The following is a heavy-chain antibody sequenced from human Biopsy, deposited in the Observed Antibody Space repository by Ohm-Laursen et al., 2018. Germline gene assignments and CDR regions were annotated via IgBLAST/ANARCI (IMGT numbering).Heavy chain of an antibody. J-gene: IGHJ4*02. CDR2: ISYDGYNK. V-gene: IGHV3-30*18. CDR1: GFTFSSYG. D-gene: IGHD2-21*01. Sequence: SLRLSCSAPGFTFSSYGMHWVRQTPGKGLESVALISYDGYNKWYADSVKGRFTISRDNSKNTPYLQMNSLRVEDTAVYYCAKDGGPYCGGCELDYWGQGTLVTVSS. CDR3: AKDGGPYCGGCELDY.